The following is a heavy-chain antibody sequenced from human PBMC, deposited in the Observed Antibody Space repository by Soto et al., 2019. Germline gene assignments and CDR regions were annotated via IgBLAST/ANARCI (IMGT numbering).Heavy chain of an antibody. CDR2: IYYSGST. D-gene: IGHD3-22*01. CDR3: RGSYDSSGYLVDY. V-gene: IGHV4-59*08. J-gene: IGHJ4*02. Sequence: SETLSLTCTVSGGSISSYYWSWIRQPPGKGLEWIGYIYYSGSTNYNPSLKSRVTISVDTSKNQFSLKLSSVTAADTAVYYCRGSYDSSGYLVDYWGQGTLVTVSS. CDR1: GGSISSYY.